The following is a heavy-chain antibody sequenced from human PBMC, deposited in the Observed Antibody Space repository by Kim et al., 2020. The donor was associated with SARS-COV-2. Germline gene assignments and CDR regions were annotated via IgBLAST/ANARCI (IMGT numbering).Heavy chain of an antibody. Sequence: GGSLRLSCTASGFTVGDYAMNWVRQAPGTGLEWVGFIRSKASGGTPEYAASVNGRFTIPRDDSKSIVYLQMNSLKTEDTAVYYCTRGIQLLTWGQGTLVT. CDR2: IRSKASGGTP. J-gene: IGHJ5*02. CDR3: TRGIQLLT. CDR1: GFTVGDYA. V-gene: IGHV3-49*04. D-gene: IGHD1-1*01.